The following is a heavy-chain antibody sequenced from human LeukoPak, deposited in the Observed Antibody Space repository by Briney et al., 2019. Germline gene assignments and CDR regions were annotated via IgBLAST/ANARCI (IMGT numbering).Heavy chain of an antibody. CDR3: AKGTYYYDSSGYYGGYYFDY. Sequence: GGSLRLSCAASGFTFSSYEMNWVRQAPGKGLEWVSYISSSGSTIYYADSVKGRFTISRDNAKNSLYLKMNSLRAEDTAVYYCAKGTYYYDSSGYYGGYYFDYWGQGTLVTVSS. D-gene: IGHD3-22*01. J-gene: IGHJ4*02. CDR2: ISSSGSTI. V-gene: IGHV3-48*03. CDR1: GFTFSSYE.